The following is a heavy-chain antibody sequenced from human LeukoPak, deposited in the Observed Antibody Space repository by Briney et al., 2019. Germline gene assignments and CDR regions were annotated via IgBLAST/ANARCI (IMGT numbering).Heavy chain of an antibody. CDR1: GYTFTGYH. CDR2: INPNSGGT. J-gene: IGHJ5*02. Sequence: ASVKVSCKASGYTFTGYHMHWVRQAPGQGLEWMGWINPNSGGTNYAQKFQGRVTMTRDTSISTAYMELTRLRSDDTAVYYCARGRYCSDGNCYHNWFDPWGQGTLVTVSS. V-gene: IGHV1-2*02. D-gene: IGHD2-15*01. CDR3: ARGRYCSDGNCYHNWFDP.